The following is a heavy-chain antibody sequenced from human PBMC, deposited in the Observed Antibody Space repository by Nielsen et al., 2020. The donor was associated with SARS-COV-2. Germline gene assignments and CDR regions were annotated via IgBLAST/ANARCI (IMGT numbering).Heavy chain of an antibody. D-gene: IGHD3/OR15-3a*01. Sequence: SVKVSCKASGGTFSRPSISWVRQAPGQGLEWMGRIIPILGLTNYAQRFQGRITITADKSASTAYMELSSLRSEDTAVYYCAREPGTGDLDQWGQGTLVTVSS. CDR3: AREPGTGDLDQ. CDR1: GGTFSRPS. J-gene: IGHJ4*02. CDR2: IIPILGLT. V-gene: IGHV1-69*04.